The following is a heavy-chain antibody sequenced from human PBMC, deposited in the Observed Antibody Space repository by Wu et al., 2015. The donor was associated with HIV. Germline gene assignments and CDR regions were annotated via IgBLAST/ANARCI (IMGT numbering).Heavy chain of an antibody. CDR1: GYTFTSYY. J-gene: IGHJ5*02. Sequence: QVQLVQSGAEVKKPGASVKVSCKASGYTFTSYYMHWVRQAPGQGLEWMGIINPSGGSTSYAQKFQGRVTMTRDTSTSTVYMELSSLRSEDTAVYYCARDLTYIVVVPAPKYWFDPWGQGTLVTVSS. CDR2: INPSGGST. D-gene: IGHD2-2*01. CDR3: ARDLTYIVVVPAPKYWFDP. V-gene: IGHV1-46*03.